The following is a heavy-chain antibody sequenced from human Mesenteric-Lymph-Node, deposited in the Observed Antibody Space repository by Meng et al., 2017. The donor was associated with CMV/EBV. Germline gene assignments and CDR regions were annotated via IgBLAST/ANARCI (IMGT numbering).Heavy chain of an antibody. V-gene: IGHV3-30-3*01. CDR3: ARDPIRETDYYYYGMDV. CDR1: GFTFSSYA. Sequence: GGPLRLSCEASGFTFSSYAMHWVRQAPGKGLEWVAVISYDGSNKYYADSVKGRFTISRDNSKNTLYLQMNSLRAEDTAVYYCARDPIRETDYYYYGMDVWGQGTTVTVSS. D-gene: IGHD5-24*01. CDR2: ISYDGSNK. J-gene: IGHJ6*02.